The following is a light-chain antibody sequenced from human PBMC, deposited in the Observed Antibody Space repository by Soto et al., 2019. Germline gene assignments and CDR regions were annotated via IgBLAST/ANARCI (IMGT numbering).Light chain of an antibody. Sequence: EIVLTQSPATLSLSPGERATLSCRASQSVSSYLAWYQQKPGQAPRLLIYDASNRATGIPDRFSGSGSGTDFTLTISSLEPEDFAVYYCQQRSNWPPVFTFGPGTQVDIK. CDR3: QQRSNWPPVFT. J-gene: IGKJ3*01. CDR1: QSVSSY. V-gene: IGKV3-11*01. CDR2: DAS.